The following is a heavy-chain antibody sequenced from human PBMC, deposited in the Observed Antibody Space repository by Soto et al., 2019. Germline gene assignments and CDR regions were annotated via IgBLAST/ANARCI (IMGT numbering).Heavy chain of an antibody. CDR1: GFSLNTRGVG. J-gene: IGHJ3*02. CDR2: IYWDDDR. V-gene: IGHV2-5*02. D-gene: IGHD3-16*02. CDR3: AHIMITYGGVIGLDAFDN. Sequence: SGPTLVNPTQTLTLTCTFSGFSLNTRGVGVGWIRQPPGKALEWLAVIYWDDDRRYSPSLNSRLTITKDTSRNQVVLTMTNMDPVDTATYYCAHIMITYGGVIGLDAFDNWGQGTMVTVSS.